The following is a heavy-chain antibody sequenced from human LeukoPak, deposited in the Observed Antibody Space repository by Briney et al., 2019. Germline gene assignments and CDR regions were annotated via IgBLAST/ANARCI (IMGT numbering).Heavy chain of an antibody. CDR2: ISYDGSNK. J-gene: IGHJ3*02. Sequence: GGSLRLSCAASGFTFSSYGMHWVRQAPGKGLEWVAVISYDGSNKYYADSVKGRFTISRDKSKNTLYLQMNSLRAEDTAVYYCAKDRYYDILTGYYKAFDIWGQGTMVTVSS. CDR1: GFTFSSYG. D-gene: IGHD3-9*01. V-gene: IGHV3-30*18. CDR3: AKDRYYDILTGYYKAFDI.